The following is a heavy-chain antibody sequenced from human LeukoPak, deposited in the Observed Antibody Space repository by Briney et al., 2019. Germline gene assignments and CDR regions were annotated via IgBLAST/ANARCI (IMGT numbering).Heavy chain of an antibody. Sequence: ASVKVSCKASGGTFSSYAISWVRQAPGQGLEWMGGIIPIFGTANYAQKFQGGVTITADKSTSTAYMELSSLRSEDTAVYYCASTPLKYSSGWYYFDYWGQGTLVTVSS. CDR1: GGTFSSYA. CDR2: IIPIFGTA. J-gene: IGHJ4*02. D-gene: IGHD6-19*01. CDR3: ASTPLKYSSGWYYFDY. V-gene: IGHV1-69*06.